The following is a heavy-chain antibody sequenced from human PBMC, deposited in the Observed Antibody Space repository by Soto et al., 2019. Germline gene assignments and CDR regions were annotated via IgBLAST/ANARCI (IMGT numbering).Heavy chain of an antibody. D-gene: IGHD2-21*01. CDR2: TKSKAKGGAT. CDR3: TTDSHTPMVVVRFDY. Sequence: EVQLVESGGGLVKPGGSLRLSCAASGLAFSNAGINWVRQATGKGLEWGGRTKSKAKGGATDFDAPVRGRFAIARDDSRKMVYMQMNSLNTEDTAVYYCTTDSHTPMVVVRFDYWGLGTLVTVSS. V-gene: IGHV3-15*07. CDR1: GLAFSNAG. J-gene: IGHJ4*01.